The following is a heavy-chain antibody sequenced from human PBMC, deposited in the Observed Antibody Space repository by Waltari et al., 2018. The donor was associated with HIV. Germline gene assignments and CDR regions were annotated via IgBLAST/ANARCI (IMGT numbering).Heavy chain of an antibody. CDR3: AKDRSYDSSGYFDY. V-gene: IGHV3-23*01. D-gene: IGHD3-22*01. Sequence: EVQLLESGGDLQQPGGYLRLSCPASGFIFSRYAMRWVRQAPGRGLEWVSSINGGTTGTFYAYSVKGRFTISRDSSKNTLYLQMNSLRAEDTAVYYCAKDRSYDSSGYFDYWGEGTLVTVSS. CDR2: INGGTTGT. CDR1: GFIFSRYA. J-gene: IGHJ4*02.